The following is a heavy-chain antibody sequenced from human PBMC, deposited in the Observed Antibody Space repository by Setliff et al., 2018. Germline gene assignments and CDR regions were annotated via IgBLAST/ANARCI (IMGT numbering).Heavy chain of an antibody. D-gene: IGHD2-21*01. CDR2: IMPIFGST. V-gene: IGHV1-69*08. CDR3: ARDRGGTAIANWFDR. J-gene: IGHJ5*02. Sequence: SVKVSCKASGGSFSSFSIHWVRQAPGQGLEWMGRIMPIFGSTNYAQNFQGRVTIIADKSTSTAYMDLSSLRSEDSAVYYCARDRGGTAIANWFDRWGQGTLVTVSS. CDR1: GGSFSSFS.